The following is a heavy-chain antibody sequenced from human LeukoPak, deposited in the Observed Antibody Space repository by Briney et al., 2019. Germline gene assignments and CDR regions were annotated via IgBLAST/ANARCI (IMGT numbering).Heavy chain of an antibody. J-gene: IGHJ4*02. V-gene: IGHV4-59*01. CDR1: GGSISNYY. CDR2: IYYTGST. CDR3: ARGSGSSYFDL. Sequence: SETLSLTCTVSGGSISNYYWSWIRQSPGRGLEWIGYIYYTGSTNYNPSLRSRLTISVDTSKNQFSLKLSSVTAADTAVYYCARGSGSSYFDLWGQGTLVTVS. D-gene: IGHD1-26*01.